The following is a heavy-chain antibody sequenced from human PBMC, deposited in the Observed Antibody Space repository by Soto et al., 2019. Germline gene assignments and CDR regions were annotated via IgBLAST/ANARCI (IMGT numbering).Heavy chain of an antibody. CDR3: ARGTRYYDRSGYGVDFDY. D-gene: IGHD3-22*01. CDR2: IYYSGST. J-gene: IGHJ4*02. V-gene: IGHV4-31*03. Sequence: SETLSLTCTVSGDSISRGGSYWCWIRQHPGKGLEWIGYIYYSGSTYYNPSLKSRVTISVDTSKNQFSLKLSSVTAADTAVYYCARGTRYYDRSGYGVDFDYWGQGTLVTVSS. CDR1: GDSISRGGSY.